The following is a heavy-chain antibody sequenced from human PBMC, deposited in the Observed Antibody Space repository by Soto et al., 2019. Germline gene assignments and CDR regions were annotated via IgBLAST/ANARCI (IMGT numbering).Heavy chain of an antibody. J-gene: IGHJ3*02. CDR1: GGSISSGGYY. CDR3: ARQVGASDAFDI. CDR2: IYYSGST. Sequence: SETLSLTCTVSGGSISSGGYYWSWIRQHPGKGLEWIGYIYYSGSTYYNPSLKSRVTISVDTSKNQFSLKLSSVTAADTAVYYCARQVGASDAFDIWGQGTMVTVSS. D-gene: IGHD1-26*01. V-gene: IGHV4-31*03.